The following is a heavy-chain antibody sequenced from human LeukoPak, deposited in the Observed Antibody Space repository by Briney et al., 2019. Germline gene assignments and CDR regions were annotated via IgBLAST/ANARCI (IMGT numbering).Heavy chain of an antibody. CDR1: EFIFNSYW. D-gene: IGHD5-24*01. Sequence: GGSLRLSCVGSEFIFNSYWMSWVRQAPDKGLEWVAFIRSDGSNKYYGDPVKGRFTISRDNSKNTLYLQMNSLRAEDTAVYYCARESLEAFDIWGQGTMVTVSS. J-gene: IGHJ3*02. CDR2: IRSDGSNK. V-gene: IGHV3-30*02. CDR3: ARESLEAFDI.